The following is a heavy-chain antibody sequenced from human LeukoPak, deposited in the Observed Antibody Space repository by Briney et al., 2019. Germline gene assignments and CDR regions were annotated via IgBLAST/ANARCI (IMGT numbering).Heavy chain of an antibody. D-gene: IGHD2-15*01. V-gene: IGHV5-51*01. J-gene: IGHJ5*02. CDR1: GYSFTSYR. CDR2: IYPGDSDT. Sequence: GESLKISCKGSGYSFTSYRIGWVRQMPGKGLEWMGMIYPGDSDTRYSPAFQGQVTISADKPIRTAYLQWSSLRASDTAMYYCARLTRDCSGGSCYSDWFDPWGQGTLVTVSS. CDR3: ARLTRDCSGGSCYSDWFDP.